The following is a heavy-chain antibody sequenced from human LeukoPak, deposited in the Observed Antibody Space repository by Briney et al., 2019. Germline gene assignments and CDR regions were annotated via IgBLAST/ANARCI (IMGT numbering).Heavy chain of an antibody. CDR2: ISPRGDST. Sequence: PVGSLRLSCAASGFTFSSHSMSWVRQSPAEGLEWVAAISPRGDSTTYRDSVKGQFTISRDNSRNRLYLQMNTLPVEDTAIYYSARRLLTGGVTDFFDFWGQGALVTVSS. CDR3: ARRLLTGGVTDFFDF. D-gene: IGHD2-21*02. V-gene: IGHV3-23*01. J-gene: IGHJ4*02. CDR1: GFTFSSHS.